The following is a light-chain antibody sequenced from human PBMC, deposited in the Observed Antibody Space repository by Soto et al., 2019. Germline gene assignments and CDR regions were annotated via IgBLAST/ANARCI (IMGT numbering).Light chain of an antibody. Sequence: HFVLTQPPSASGPPVQSVTISRTRTSSDVGGYNYLSWYQQHPGKAPKLMIYEVSKRPSGVPGRFSGSKSGNTASLTVSGRQAEDEADYSCSSYAVSNSLFGPGTKVTV. CDR3: SSYAVSNSL. CDR1: SSDVGGYNY. V-gene: IGLV2-8*01. J-gene: IGLJ1*01. CDR2: EVS.